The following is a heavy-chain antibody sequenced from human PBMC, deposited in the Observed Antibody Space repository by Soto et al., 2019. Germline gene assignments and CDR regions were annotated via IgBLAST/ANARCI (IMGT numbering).Heavy chain of an antibody. CDR1: GYTFTSYD. CDR2: ISTYSGNT. J-gene: IGHJ3*02. V-gene: IGHV1-18*01. CDR3: ARESHDYGDYDTAFDI. Sequence: QVQLVQSGAEVKKPGASVKVSCKASGYTFTSYDINWVRQAPGQGLEWMGWISTYSGNTNYAQKLQGRVTMTTNTSTSTAYMELRSLRSDDTAVYYCARESHDYGDYDTAFDIWGQGTMVTVSS. D-gene: IGHD4-17*01.